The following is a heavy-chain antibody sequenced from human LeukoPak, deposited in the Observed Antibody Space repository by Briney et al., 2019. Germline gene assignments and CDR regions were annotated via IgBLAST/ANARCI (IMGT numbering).Heavy chain of an antibody. CDR1: GFTFSSYG. CDR3: AKDGGTPQDIVVVPAASYYYYYMDV. D-gene: IGHD2-2*01. V-gene: IGHV3-30*18. CDR2: ISHDGSNK. Sequence: GGSLRLSCAASGFTFSSYGMHWVRQAPGKGLEWVAFISHDGSNKYYADSVKGRFTISRDNSKNTLYLQMNSLRAEDTAVYYCAKDGGTPQDIVVVPAASYYYYYMDVWGKGTTVTVSS. J-gene: IGHJ6*03.